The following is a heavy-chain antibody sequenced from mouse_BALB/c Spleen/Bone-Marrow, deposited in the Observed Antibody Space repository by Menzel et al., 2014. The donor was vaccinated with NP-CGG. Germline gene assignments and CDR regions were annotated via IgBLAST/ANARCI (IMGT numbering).Heavy chain of an antibody. J-gene: IGHJ3*01. D-gene: IGHD1-1*01. Sequence: SGAELVRPGASVKLSCKASGYSFTSYWMNWVKQRPGQGLEWIGMIHPSDTETRLNQRFKDKATLTVDKSSSTAYMQLSSPTSEDSAVYYCARLEGNYGSTFAYWGQGTLVTVSA. CDR3: ARLEGNYGSTFAY. V-gene: IGHV1-74*04. CDR2: IHPSDTET. CDR1: GYSFTSYW.